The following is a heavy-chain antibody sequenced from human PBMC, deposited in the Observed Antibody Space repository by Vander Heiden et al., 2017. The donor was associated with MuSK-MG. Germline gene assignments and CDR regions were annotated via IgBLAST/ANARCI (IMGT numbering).Heavy chain of an antibody. CDR2: ISWNSESI. D-gene: IGHD6-13*01. CDR3: AKATISTSSLFRYHFDY. J-gene: IGHJ4*02. Sequence: EVQLVESGGGLVQPGRSLRLSCAASGFTFPDYAMHWVRQAPGKGLEWVSGISWNSESIGYADSVKGRFTISRDNAKNSLILQMNGLRVEDTAFYFCAKATISTSSLFRYHFDYWGQGTLVTVSS. V-gene: IGHV3-9*01. CDR1: GFTFPDYA.